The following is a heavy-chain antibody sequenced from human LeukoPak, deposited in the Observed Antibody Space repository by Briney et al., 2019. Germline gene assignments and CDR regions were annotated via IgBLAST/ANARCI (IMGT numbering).Heavy chain of an antibody. CDR2: IQYSGST. D-gene: IGHD2-21*01. CDR1: GSSITSHY. Sequence: PSETLSLTSGVSGSSITSHYWSWIRQPPGKGLELIGYIQYSGSTNYNPSLRSQVTISLDMPKNQFSLKVTSVTAADTALYFCARGTYSFSFDMWGLGTLVTVSS. CDR3: ARGTYSFSFDM. V-gene: IGHV4-59*11. J-gene: IGHJ3*02.